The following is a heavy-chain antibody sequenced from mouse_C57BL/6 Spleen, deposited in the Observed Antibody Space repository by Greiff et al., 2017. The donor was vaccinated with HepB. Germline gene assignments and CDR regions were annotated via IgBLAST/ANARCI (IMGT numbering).Heavy chain of an antibody. V-gene: IGHV1-52*01. Sequence: QVHVKQPGAELVRPGSSVKLSCKASGYTFTSYWMHWVKQRPIQGLEWIGNIDPSDSETHYNQKFKDKATLTVDKSSSTAYMQLSSLTSEDSAVYYCARRSRDYYGSSLYYAMDYWGQGTSVTVSS. CDR1: GYTFTSYW. D-gene: IGHD1-1*01. J-gene: IGHJ4*01. CDR3: ARRSRDYYGSSLYYAMDY. CDR2: IDPSDSET.